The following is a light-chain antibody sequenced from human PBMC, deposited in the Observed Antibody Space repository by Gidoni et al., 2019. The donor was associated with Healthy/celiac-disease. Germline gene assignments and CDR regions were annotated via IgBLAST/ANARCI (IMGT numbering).Light chain of an antibody. V-gene: IGKV1-39*01. CDR2: AAS. CDR3: QQCYNTPYT. J-gene: IGKJ2*01. CDR1: QSISSY. Sequence: DIQMTQSPSSLSASVGDRVTITCQASQSISSYLNWYQQKPGKAPKLLIYAASSLQSGVPSRFSGSGSGTDFTLTISSLQPEDFATYYCQQCYNTPYTFGQGTRLEIK.